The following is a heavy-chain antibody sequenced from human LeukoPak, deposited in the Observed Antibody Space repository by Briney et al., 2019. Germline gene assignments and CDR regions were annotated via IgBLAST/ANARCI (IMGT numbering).Heavy chain of an antibody. Sequence: GGSLRLSCAASGFTFGSYTMNWVRQAPGKGLEWVSTISGGGGSTYYADSVKGRFTISRDNSKNTLYVQMNSLRVEDTAVYYCAKGSYYDISGYSEFDYWGQGTLVTVSS. D-gene: IGHD3-22*01. CDR3: AKGSYYDISGYSEFDY. CDR1: GFTFGSYT. J-gene: IGHJ4*02. CDR2: ISGGGGST. V-gene: IGHV3-23*01.